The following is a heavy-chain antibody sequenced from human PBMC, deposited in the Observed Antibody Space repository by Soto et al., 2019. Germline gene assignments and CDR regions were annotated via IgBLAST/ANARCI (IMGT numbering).Heavy chain of an antibody. Sequence: GASVKVSCKASGFTFTSSAVQWVRQARGQRLEWIGWIVVGSGNKNYAQKFQERVTITRDMSTSTAYMELCSLISEDTAFYYFAADFNYAMGSDAFDIWGQGTMVTVSS. J-gene: IGHJ3*02. CDR3: AADFNYAMGSDAFDI. D-gene: IGHD4-4*01. V-gene: IGHV1-58*01. CDR2: IVVGSGNK. CDR1: GFTFTSSA.